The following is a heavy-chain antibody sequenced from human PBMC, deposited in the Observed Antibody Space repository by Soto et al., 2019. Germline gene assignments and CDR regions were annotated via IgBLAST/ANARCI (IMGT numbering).Heavy chain of an antibody. CDR3: AKGGRQWLVTSDFNY. J-gene: IGHJ4*02. V-gene: IGHV3-30*04. CDR1: GFTFSSYA. CDR2: FSHDGRNT. D-gene: IGHD6-19*01. Sequence: PGGSLRLSCAASGFTFSSYAMHWVRQAPGKGLEWVAVFSHDGRNTHYADSVKGRFTISRDSSKNTVSLEMTSLRAEDTAVYYCAKGGRQWLVTSDFNYWGQGALVTVSS.